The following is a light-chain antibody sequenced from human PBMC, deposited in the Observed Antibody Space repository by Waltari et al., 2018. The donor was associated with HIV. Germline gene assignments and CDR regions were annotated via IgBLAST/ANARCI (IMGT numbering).Light chain of an antibody. CDR3: QQLNSYPLT. V-gene: IGKV1-9*01. J-gene: IGKJ4*01. Sequence: DIHLTQSPPFLSASIGDRVTISCRATQGINSYLAWYQQKPGKAPKLLIYVASTLRSGVPSRFSGSGSETEFTLTISNLQPEDSATYYCQQLNSYPLTFGGGTKVETK. CDR2: VAS. CDR1: QGINSY.